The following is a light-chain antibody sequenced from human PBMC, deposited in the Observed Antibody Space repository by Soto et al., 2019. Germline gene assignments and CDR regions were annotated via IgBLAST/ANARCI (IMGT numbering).Light chain of an antibody. CDR1: QSVCSGC. CDR2: GAS. J-gene: IGKJ1*01. V-gene: IGKV3-20*01. CDR3: QHYGTTPLT. Sequence: ETVLTQSPATLSLSPGERVTLSCRASQSVCSGCLAWYQQKPGQSPRLLIYGASSRATGIPDRFSGSGSGTDFYLTISRLEPEDFAVYYCQHYGTTPLTFGQGTKVGIK.